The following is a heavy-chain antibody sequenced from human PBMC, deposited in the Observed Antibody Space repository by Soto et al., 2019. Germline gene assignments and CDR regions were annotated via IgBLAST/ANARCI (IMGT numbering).Heavy chain of an antibody. CDR2: AYYSGST. Sequence: SETLSHTCTVSGGSISSYYWSLIRQPPGKGLEWIGYAYYSGSTNYNPSLKSRVTISVDTSKNQFSLKLSSVTAADTAVYYCARHADDYVRAFDYWGQGTLLTVSS. D-gene: IGHD3-10*02. V-gene: IGHV4-59*08. CDR1: GGSISSYY. CDR3: ARHADDYVRAFDY. J-gene: IGHJ4*02.